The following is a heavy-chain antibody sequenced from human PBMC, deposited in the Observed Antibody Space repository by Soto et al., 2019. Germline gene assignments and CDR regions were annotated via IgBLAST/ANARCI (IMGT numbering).Heavy chain of an antibody. CDR3: ARGNLGYSSSHWSSRPENFDY. D-gene: IGHD6-13*01. Sequence: EQLQQWGAGLLKPSETLSLTCAVYGGSFSGYYWSWIRQPPGKGLEWIGEINHSGSTNYTPSLKSRVTISADTSKNQFSRKLSSVTAADTAVDYCARGNLGYSSSHWSSRPENFDYWGQGTLVTVSS. J-gene: IGHJ4*02. CDR2: INHSGST. CDR1: GGSFSGYY. V-gene: IGHV4-34*01.